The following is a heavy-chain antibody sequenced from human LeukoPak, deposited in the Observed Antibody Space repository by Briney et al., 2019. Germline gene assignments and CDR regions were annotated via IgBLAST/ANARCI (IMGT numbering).Heavy chain of an antibody. J-gene: IGHJ4*02. V-gene: IGHV5-51*01. CDR3: ARLVSYYYGSGSRGSYFDC. CDR2: FNPGDPDA. D-gene: IGHD3-10*01. CDR1: GYDFSNYW. Sequence: GESLRISCEGSGYDFSNYWIGWVRQMPGKGLEWMGIFNPGDPDARYSPSLQGHVIISADKSISTAYLPWSSLKASDTAIYYCARLVSYYYGSGSRGSYFDCWGQGTLVTVSS.